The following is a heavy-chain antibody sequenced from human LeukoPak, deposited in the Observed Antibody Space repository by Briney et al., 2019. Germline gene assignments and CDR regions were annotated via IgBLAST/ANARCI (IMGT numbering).Heavy chain of an antibody. CDR3: ARDPYSGTYGDTYYYYMDV. J-gene: IGHJ6*03. CDR2: ITSSSTYT. Sequence: GGSLRLSCAASGFSFSSYNMNWVRQTPGKGLEWVSSITSSSTYTFYADPVKGRFTISRDNARNSLYLQMNSLRAEDTAVYYCARDPYSGTYGDTYYYYMDVWGKGTTVTISS. CDR1: GFSFSSYN. V-gene: IGHV3-21*01. D-gene: IGHD1-26*01.